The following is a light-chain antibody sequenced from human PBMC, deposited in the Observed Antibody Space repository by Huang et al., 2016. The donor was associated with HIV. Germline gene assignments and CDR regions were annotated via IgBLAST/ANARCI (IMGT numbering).Light chain of an antibody. Sequence: EIVMRQSPATLSVSPGERATLPCRASQNIGPNLAWYQQKPGQAPRLLIYGASTRATGIPGRFNGSGSETEFTLTIASLQSDDSAVYFCQQFNTWPLTFGGGTKVEIK. CDR2: GAS. CDR1: QNIGPN. CDR3: QQFNTWPLT. V-gene: IGKV3-15*01. J-gene: IGKJ4*01.